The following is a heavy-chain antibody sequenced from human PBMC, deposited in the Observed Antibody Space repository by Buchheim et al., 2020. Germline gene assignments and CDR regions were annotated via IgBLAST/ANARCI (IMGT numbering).Heavy chain of an antibody. CDR3: VRDFGLDV. CDR2: ISTHSTYI. D-gene: IGHD3-10*01. V-gene: IGHV3-21*01. CDR1: GFTLSAYS. Sequence: EVQLVESGGGLVKPGGSLRLSCAASGFTLSAYSMNWVRQAPEKGLEWVASISTHSTYIFLIYSVKGRFTISRDNANNSLYLQMNSLRVEDTAVYYCVRDFGLDVWGQGAT. J-gene: IGHJ6*02.